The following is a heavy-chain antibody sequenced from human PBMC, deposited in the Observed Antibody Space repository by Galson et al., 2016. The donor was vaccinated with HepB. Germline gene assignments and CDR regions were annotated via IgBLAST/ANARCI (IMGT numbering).Heavy chain of an antibody. Sequence: GKGLEWVANIKQHGSEKYYVDSVKGRFTISRDNAKNSLYLQMSSLRAEDTAVYYCASAKNYYDYWSGYSLFWAFDIWGQGTMVTVSS. CDR3: ASAKNYYDYWSGYSLFWAFDI. V-gene: IGHV3-7*01. CDR2: IKQHGSEK. J-gene: IGHJ3*02. D-gene: IGHD3-3*01.